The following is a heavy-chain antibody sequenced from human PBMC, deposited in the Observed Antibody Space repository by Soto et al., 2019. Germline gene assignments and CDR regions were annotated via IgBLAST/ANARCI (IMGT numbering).Heavy chain of an antibody. CDR3: ARPRSGSYRLDYYGMDV. V-gene: IGHV5-51*01. Sequence: PGESLKISCKGSGYSFTNYWIAWVRQMPGKGLEWMGIIYPCDSDTRYSPSFQGQVTISADKSISTAYLQGRSLRASDTAMYYCARPRSGSYRLDYYGMDVWGQGTTVTVSS. CDR1: GYSFTNYW. D-gene: IGHD3-10*01. CDR2: IYPCDSDT. J-gene: IGHJ6*02.